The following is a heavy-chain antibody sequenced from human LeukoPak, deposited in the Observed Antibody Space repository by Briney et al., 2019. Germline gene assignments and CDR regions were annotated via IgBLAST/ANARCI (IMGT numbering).Heavy chain of an antibody. Sequence: PSETLSLTCTVSGGSISSGDYYWSWIRQPPGKGLEWIGYIYYSGSTHYNPSLKSRVTISVDTSKNQFSLKLSSVTAADTAVYYCARVFPKNWSYVLGWFDPWGQGTLVTVSS. CDR2: IYYSGST. D-gene: IGHD1-7*01. V-gene: IGHV4-30-4*08. CDR3: ARVFPKNWSYVLGWFDP. CDR1: GGSISSGDYY. J-gene: IGHJ5*02.